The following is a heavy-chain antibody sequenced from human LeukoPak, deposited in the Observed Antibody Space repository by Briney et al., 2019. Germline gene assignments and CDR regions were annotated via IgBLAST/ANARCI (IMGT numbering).Heavy chain of an antibody. Sequence: SETLSLTCTVSGGSISSYYWSWIRQPPGKGLGWIGYIYYCGSTNYNPSLKSRVTISVDTSKNQFSLKLSSVTAADTAVYYCARGNVVVIQPSIVHWFDPRGQGTLVTVSS. CDR1: GGSISSYY. CDR3: ARGNVVVIQPSIVHWFDP. V-gene: IGHV4-59*01. J-gene: IGHJ5*02. CDR2: IYYCGST. D-gene: IGHD3-22*01.